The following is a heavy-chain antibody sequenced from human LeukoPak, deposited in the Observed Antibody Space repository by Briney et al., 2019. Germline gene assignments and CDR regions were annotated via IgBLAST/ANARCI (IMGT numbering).Heavy chain of an antibody. CDR3: ARAYYDSSGYYRTEGIVY. CDR2: ISAYNGNT. D-gene: IGHD3-22*01. J-gene: IGHJ4*02. CDR1: GYTFTSYG. V-gene: IGHV1-18*01. Sequence: ASVKVSCKASGYTFTSYGISWVRQAPGQGLEWMGWISAYNGNTNYAQKLQGRVTMTTDTSTSTAYMELRSLRSDDTAVYYCARAYYDSSGYYRTEGIVYWGQGTLVTVSS.